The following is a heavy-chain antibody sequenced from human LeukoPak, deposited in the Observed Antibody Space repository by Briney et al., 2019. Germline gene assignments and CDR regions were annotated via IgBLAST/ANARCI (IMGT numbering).Heavy chain of an antibody. CDR1: GFNFSSYS. D-gene: IGHD6-19*01. CDR2: ISSSSSTI. CDR3: ARDHSSGRPAFDY. V-gene: IGHV3-48*01. J-gene: IGHJ4*02. Sequence: PGGSLRLSCAASGFNFSSYSMNWVRQAPGGGLEWVSYISSSSSTIYFADSVKGRFTISRDNAKNSLYLQMNSLRAEDTAVYYCARDHSSGRPAFDYWGQGTLVTVSS.